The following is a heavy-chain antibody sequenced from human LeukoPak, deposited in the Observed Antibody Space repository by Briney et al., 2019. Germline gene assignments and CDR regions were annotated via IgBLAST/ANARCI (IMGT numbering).Heavy chain of an antibody. J-gene: IGHJ4*02. Sequence: GESLKISCKGSGYSFTSYWIGWARQMPGKGLEWMGIIYPGDSDTRYSPSFQGQVTISADKSISTAYLQWSSLKASDTAMYYCARGTIAVAGSPHFDYWGQGTLVTVSS. CDR1: GYSFTSYW. D-gene: IGHD6-19*01. V-gene: IGHV5-51*01. CDR3: ARGTIAVAGSPHFDY. CDR2: IYPGDSDT.